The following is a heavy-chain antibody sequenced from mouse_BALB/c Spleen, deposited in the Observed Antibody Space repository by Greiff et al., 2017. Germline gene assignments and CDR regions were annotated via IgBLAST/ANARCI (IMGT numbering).Heavy chain of an antibody. CDR1: GFTFSSYG. V-gene: IGHV5-6-3*01. J-gene: IGHJ1*01. Sequence: VQLQQSGGGLVQPGGSLKLSCAASGFTFSSYGMSWVRQTPDKRLELVATINSNGGSTYYPDSVKGRFTISRDNAKNTLYLQMSSLKSEDTAMYYCARVGNGNFDVWGAGTTVTVSS. CDR3: ARVGNGNFDV. D-gene: IGHD2-1*01. CDR2: INSNGGST.